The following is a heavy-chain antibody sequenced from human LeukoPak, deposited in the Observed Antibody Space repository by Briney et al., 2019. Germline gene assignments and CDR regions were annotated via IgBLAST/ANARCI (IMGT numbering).Heavy chain of an antibody. D-gene: IGHD2-2*01. Sequence: QPGGSLRLSCAASGFTFSSYAMSWVRQAPGKGLEWVSAISGSGGSTYYADSVKGRFTISRDNSKNTLYLQMNSLRAEDTAVYYCAKDRDIVVVLGNWFDPWGQGTLVTVSS. CDR2: ISGSGGST. CDR1: GFTFSSYA. V-gene: IGHV3-23*01. J-gene: IGHJ5*02. CDR3: AKDRDIVVVLGNWFDP.